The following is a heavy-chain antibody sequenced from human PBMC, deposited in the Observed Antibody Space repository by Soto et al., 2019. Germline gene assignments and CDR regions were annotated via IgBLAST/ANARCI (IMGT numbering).Heavy chain of an antibody. J-gene: IGHJ6*04. V-gene: IGHV3-33*01. CDR3: ARELSPRDYDFWSGYPMDV. CDR1: GFTFSSYG. CDR2: IWYDGSNK. Sequence: SLRLSCAASGFTFSSYGMHWVRQAPGKGLEWVAVIWYDGSNKYYADSVKGRFTISRDNSKNTLYLQMNSLRAEDTAVYYCARELSPRDYDFWSGYPMDVWGKGTTVTVSS. D-gene: IGHD3-3*01.